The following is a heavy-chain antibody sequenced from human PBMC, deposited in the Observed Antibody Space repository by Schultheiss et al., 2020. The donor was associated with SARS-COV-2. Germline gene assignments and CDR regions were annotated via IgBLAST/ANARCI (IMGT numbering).Heavy chain of an antibody. V-gene: IGHV1-69*01. CDR2: IIPIFGTA. CDR3: ARDQDYGRNAFDI. D-gene: IGHD4/OR15-4a*01. Sequence: VKVSCKASGGTFSSYAISWVRQAPGQGLEWMGGIIPIFGTANYAQKFQGRVTITADESTSTAYMELSSLRSEDTAVYYCARDQDYGRNAFDIWGQGTMVTVSS. CDR1: GGTFSSYA. J-gene: IGHJ3*02.